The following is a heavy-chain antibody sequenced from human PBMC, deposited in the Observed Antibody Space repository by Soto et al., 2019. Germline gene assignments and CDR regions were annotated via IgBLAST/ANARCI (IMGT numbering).Heavy chain of an antibody. Sequence: LSLTCAVYGGSFSAYYMSWIRQAPGNGLEWVSYISSSGSTIYYADSVKGRFTISRDNAKNSLYLQMNSLRAEDTAVYYCASGPQRYSSTWYGAVDYWGQGTLVTVSS. CDR2: ISSSGSTI. CDR3: ASGPQRYSSTWYGAVDY. D-gene: IGHD6-13*01. CDR1: GGSFSAYY. V-gene: IGHV3-11*01. J-gene: IGHJ4*02.